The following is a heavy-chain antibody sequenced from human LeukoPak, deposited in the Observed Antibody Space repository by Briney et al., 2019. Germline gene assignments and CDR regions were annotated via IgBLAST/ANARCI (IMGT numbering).Heavy chain of an antibody. D-gene: IGHD5-24*01. CDR1: GDSISSYY. V-gene: IGHV4-59*06. J-gene: IGHJ4*02. Sequence: SETLSLTCTVSGDSISSYYWSWIRQPPGKGLEWIGYIYYSGSTYYNPSLKSRVTISVDTSKNQFSLKLSSVAAADTAVYYCAREMATINYWGQGTLVTVSS. CDR2: IYYSGST. CDR3: AREMATINY.